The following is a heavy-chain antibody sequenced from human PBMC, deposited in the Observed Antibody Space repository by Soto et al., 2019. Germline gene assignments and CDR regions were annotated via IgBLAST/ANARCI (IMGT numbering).Heavy chain of an antibody. J-gene: IGHJ5*02. CDR1: GFNFRTYG. CDR3: PRVLQHWLPSPLDP. D-gene: IGHD1-1*01. CDR2: IFYDGISK. Sequence: QVQLVESGGGVVQPGGSLRLSCVASGFNFRTYGMHWVRQAPGKGLEWVANIFYDGISKYYADAVRGRFSVSRDNSKNALDLQKTSLKEEDTAGYYFPRVLQHWLPSPLDPRAQETLVTVS. V-gene: IGHV3-30*03.